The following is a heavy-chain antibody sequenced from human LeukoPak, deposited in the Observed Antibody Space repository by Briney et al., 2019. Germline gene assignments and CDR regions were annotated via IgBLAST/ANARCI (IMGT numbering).Heavy chain of an antibody. CDR2: ISSSSSYI. D-gene: IGHD2-15*01. J-gene: IGHJ4*02. V-gene: IGHV3-21*04. CDR1: GFTFSSYS. Sequence: GGSLRLSCAASGFTFSSYSMNWVRQAPGKGLEWVSSISSSSSYIYYADSVKGRFTISRDNSKNTLYLQMNSLRAEDTAVYYCANDWDIPFDYWGQGTLVTVSS. CDR3: ANDWDIPFDY.